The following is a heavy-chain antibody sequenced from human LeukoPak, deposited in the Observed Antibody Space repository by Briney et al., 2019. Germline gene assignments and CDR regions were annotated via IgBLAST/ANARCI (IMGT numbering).Heavy chain of an antibody. CDR1: GGSISSGGYC. CDR3: ARDFYYYGSGSYLAFDI. J-gene: IGHJ3*02. V-gene: IGHV4-31*03. D-gene: IGHD3-10*01. Sequence: PSQTLSLTCTVSGGSISSGGYCWSWIRQHPGKGLEWIGYIYYSGSTYYNPSLKSRVTISVDTSKNQFSLKLSSVTAADTAVYYCARDFYYYGSGSYLAFDIWGQGTMVTVSS. CDR2: IYYSGST.